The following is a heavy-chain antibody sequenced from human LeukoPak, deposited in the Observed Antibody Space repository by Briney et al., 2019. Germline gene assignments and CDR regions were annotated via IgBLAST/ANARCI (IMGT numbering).Heavy chain of an antibody. D-gene: IGHD6-6*01. CDR1: GFTFSSYS. CDR2: ISSSSSYI. J-gene: IGHJ6*03. Sequence: GGSLRLSCAASGFTFSSYSMNWVRQAPGKGLEWVSSISSSSSYIYYADSVEGRFTISRDNAKNSLYLQMNSLRAEDTAVYYCARPEYSSLDAYYYYYMDVWGKGTTVTVSS. CDR3: ARPEYSSLDAYYYYYMDV. V-gene: IGHV3-21*01.